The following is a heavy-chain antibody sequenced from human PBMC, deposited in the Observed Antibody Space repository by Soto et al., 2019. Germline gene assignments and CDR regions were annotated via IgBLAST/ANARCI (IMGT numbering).Heavy chain of an antibody. CDR1: GFTFSSYG. V-gene: IGHV3-33*01. D-gene: IGHD6-19*01. CDR2: IWYDGSNK. CDR3: ARDWSMRSVADAGTDY. J-gene: IGHJ4*02. Sequence: QVQLVESGGGVVQPGRSLRLSCAASGFTFSSYGMHWVRQAPGKGLEWVAVIWYDGSNKYYADSVKGRFTISRDNSKNTLYLQMNSLRAEDTAVYYCARDWSMRSVADAGTDYWGQGTLVTVSS.